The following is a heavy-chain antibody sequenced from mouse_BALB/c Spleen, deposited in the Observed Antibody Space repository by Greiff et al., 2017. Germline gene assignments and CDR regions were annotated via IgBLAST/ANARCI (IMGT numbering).Heavy chain of an antibody. D-gene: IGHD1-1*01. Sequence: EVHLVESGPGLVKPSQSLSLTCSVTGYSITSGYYWNWIRQFPGNQLEWMGYISYDGSNNYNPSLKNRISITRDTSKNQFFLKLNSVTTEDTATYYCARVSYGSSYYWGQGTTLTVSA. CDR2: ISYDGSN. V-gene: IGHV3-6*02. J-gene: IGHJ2*01. CDR3: ARVSYGSSYY. CDR1: GYSITSGYY.